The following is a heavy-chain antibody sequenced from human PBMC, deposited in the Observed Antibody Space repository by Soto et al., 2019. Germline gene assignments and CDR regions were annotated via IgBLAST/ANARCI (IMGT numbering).Heavy chain of an antibody. V-gene: IGHV4-38-2*02. CDR2: IYHGGTT. Sequence: SETLSLTCTVSGYSISSGSYWAWIRQPPGKGPEWIASIYHGGTTFYNPSLKSRITISVDTSNNQFSLKLTSVTAADTAVYYCARGRPYDYVWGSYRKRYFDYWGQGTLVTVSS. CDR3: ARGRPYDYVWGSYRKRYFDY. D-gene: IGHD3-16*02. J-gene: IGHJ4*02. CDR1: GYSISSGSY.